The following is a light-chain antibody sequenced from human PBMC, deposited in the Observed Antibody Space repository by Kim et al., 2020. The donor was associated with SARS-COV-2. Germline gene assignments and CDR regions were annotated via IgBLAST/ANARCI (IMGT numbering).Light chain of an antibody. CDR1: QSVSDN. CDR3: QQYDDRPPWT. CDR2: GAS. J-gene: IGKJ1*01. Sequence: SLGERAPLSCRASQSVSDNLAWYQQKPGQAPRLLIYGASTRATGIPARFSGSGSGTEFTLTISSLQSEDSAVYYCQQYDDRPPWTFGQGTKVDIK. V-gene: IGKV3-15*01.